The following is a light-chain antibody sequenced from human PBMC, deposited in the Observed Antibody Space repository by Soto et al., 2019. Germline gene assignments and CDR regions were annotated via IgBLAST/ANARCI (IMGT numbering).Light chain of an antibody. J-gene: IGLJ1*01. CDR3: CSYAGSSTYV. CDR1: SSDVGGYNY. CDR2: DVS. Sequence: QSVLTQPRSLSGSPGQSVTISCTGTSSDVGGYNYVSWYQQHPGKAPKLMIYDVSKRPSGVPDRFSGSKSGNTASLTISGLQAEDEADYYCCSYAGSSTYVFGTGTKLTVL. V-gene: IGLV2-11*01.